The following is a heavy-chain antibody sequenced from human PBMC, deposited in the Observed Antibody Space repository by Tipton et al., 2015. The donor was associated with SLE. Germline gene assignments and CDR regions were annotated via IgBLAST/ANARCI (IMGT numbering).Heavy chain of an antibody. CDR3: ARDLQPTYSGSYSGYYYYGMDV. Sequence: TLSLTCTVSGGSISSYYWSWIRQPPGKGLEWIGGIYYSGSTNYNPSLKSRVTISVDTSKNQFSLKLSSVTAADTAVYYCARDLQPTYSGSYSGYYYYGMDVWGQGTTVTVSS. D-gene: IGHD1-26*01. CDR1: GGSISSYY. J-gene: IGHJ6*02. V-gene: IGHV4-59*01. CDR2: IYYSGST.